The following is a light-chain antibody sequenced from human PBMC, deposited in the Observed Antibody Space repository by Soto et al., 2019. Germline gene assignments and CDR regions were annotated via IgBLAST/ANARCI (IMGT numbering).Light chain of an antibody. Sequence: EIVLTQSPGTLSLSPGERATLSCRASQSVSNNYLAWYQQKPGQAPRLLIYGASNRATGIPDRFSGGGSGTDVTLTITRLEPEDFAVYFCLQYGGLPRTFGQGTKVDIK. CDR2: GAS. CDR3: LQYGGLPRT. V-gene: IGKV3-20*01. CDR1: QSVSNNY. J-gene: IGKJ1*01.